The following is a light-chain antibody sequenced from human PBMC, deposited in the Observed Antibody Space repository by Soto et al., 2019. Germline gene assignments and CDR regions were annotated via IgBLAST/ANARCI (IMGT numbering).Light chain of an antibody. CDR3: MQALQTLT. V-gene: IGKV2-30*01. J-gene: IGKJ5*01. CDR2: KVS. CDR1: QSPVYSDGVTY. Sequence: VVMTQSPLSLPVTLGQPASISFNSSQSPVYSDGVTYLNWFQQRPGQSPRRLIYKVSNRDSGVPDRFSGSGSGTDFTLKINRVEAEDVGVYYCMQALQTLTFGQGTRLEIK.